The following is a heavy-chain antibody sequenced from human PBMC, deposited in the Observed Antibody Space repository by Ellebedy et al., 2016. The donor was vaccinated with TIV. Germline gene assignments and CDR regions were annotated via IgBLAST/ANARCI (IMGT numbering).Heavy chain of an antibody. CDR2: ISDNGLRT. CDR1: GFTFSTYS. Sequence: GESLKISCAASGFTFSTYSISWVRQAPGKGLEWVSAISDNGLRTYYTESLKGRFNISSDNSKNTLYFQINSLRVEDSAVYYCALYFTAGRCGWFDPWGQGTQVTVSS. CDR3: ALYFTAGRCGWFDP. V-gene: IGHV3-23*01. J-gene: IGHJ5*02. D-gene: IGHD3-3*01.